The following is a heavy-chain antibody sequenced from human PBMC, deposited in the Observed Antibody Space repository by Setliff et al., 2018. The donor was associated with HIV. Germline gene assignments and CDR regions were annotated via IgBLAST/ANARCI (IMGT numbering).Heavy chain of an antibody. CDR1: GYTFTAYG. J-gene: IGHJ4*02. CDR3: VRGGVRGTEYVYLDF. V-gene: IGHV1-69*06. Sequence: ASVKVSCKPAGYTFTAYGLNWVRQAPGQGLEWMGNIIPLFETPDAAPRFRGRVTITADKSTSTAYMELSSLTYDDTAVYYCVRGGVRGTEYVYLDFWGQGTLVTVSS. CDR2: IIPLFETP. D-gene: IGHD3-10*01.